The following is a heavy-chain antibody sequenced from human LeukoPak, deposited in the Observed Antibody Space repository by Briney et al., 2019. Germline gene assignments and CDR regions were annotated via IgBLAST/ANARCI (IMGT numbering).Heavy chain of an antibody. CDR2: ISDSGCST. J-gene: IGHJ4*01. D-gene: IGHD6-19*01. CDR3: AKDLSPCSSGWSIDY. V-gene: IGHV3-23*01. CDR1: GFTFSSYA. Sequence: PGGSLILCCAAAGFTFSSYAVSSVRQPPGKGQEWVSAISDSGCSTYYAQSVKGRVTISRHNSKNTLHLQMNNLRAEDTAVDYCAKDLSPCSSGWSIDYWGQGTLVTVSS.